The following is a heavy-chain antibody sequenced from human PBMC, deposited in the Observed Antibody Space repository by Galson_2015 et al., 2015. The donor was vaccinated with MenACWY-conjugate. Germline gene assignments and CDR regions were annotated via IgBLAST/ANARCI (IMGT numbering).Heavy chain of an antibody. CDR2: ISSSSSYI. Sequence: SLRLSCAASGFTFSSYSMNWVRQAPGKGLEWVSSISSSSSYIYYADSVKGRFTISRDNAKNSLYLQMNSLRAEDTAVCYCAGSDIVVVPAAKPDYWGQGTLVTVSS. J-gene: IGHJ4*02. CDR1: GFTFSSYS. CDR3: AGSDIVVVPAAKPDY. V-gene: IGHV3-21*01. D-gene: IGHD2-2*02.